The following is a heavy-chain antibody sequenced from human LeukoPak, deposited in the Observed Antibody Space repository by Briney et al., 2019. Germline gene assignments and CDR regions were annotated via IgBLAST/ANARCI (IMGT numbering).Heavy chain of an antibody. Sequence: GGSLRLSCAASGFTFSSYAMSWVRQAPGKELEWVSGSSSGGANTYYVDSVRGRLTISIDNSKNTLYLQMHSLRADDPDVYFCAKDSRLLITYFDYWGQGTLVTVSS. CDR1: GFTFSSYA. CDR3: AKDSRLLITYFDY. V-gene: IGHV3-23*01. J-gene: IGHJ4*02. CDR2: SSSGGANT. D-gene: IGHD3-9*01.